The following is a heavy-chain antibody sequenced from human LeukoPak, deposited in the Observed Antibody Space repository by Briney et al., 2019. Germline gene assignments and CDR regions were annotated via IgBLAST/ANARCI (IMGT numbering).Heavy chain of an antibody. V-gene: IGHV3-30-3*01. J-gene: IGHJ4*02. D-gene: IGHD3-16*02. Sequence: PGGSLRLSCAASGFTFSSYAMHWVRQAPGKGLEWVAVISYDGSNKYYADSVKGRFTISRDNSKNTLYLQMNSLRAEDTAVYYCAKDLPLSRTFDYWGQGTLVTVSS. CDR2: ISYDGSNK. CDR3: AKDLPLSRTFDY. CDR1: GFTFSSYA.